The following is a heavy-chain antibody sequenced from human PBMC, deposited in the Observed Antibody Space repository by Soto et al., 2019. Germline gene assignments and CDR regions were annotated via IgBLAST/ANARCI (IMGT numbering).Heavy chain of an antibody. D-gene: IGHD3-10*01. CDR1: GGSISSGGYS. CDR3: ARRWGEGRVDY. V-gene: IGHV4-4*02. J-gene: IGHJ4*02. CDR2: IYHSGST. Sequence: SETLSLTCAGSGGSISSGGYSWSWVRQPPGKGLEWIGEIYHSGSTNYNPSLKSRVTISVDKSRNQFSLKLSSVTAADTAVYYCARRWGEGRVDYWGQGTLVTVSS.